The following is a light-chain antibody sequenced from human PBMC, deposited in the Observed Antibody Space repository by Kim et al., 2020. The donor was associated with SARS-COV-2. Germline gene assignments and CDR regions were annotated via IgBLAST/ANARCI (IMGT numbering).Light chain of an antibody. V-gene: IGLV2-23*02. CDR2: EVT. J-gene: IGLJ2*01. Sequence: QSALTQPASVSGSPGQSITISCTGTSSDIGIYDRVSWYQQNPGKAPKLIIFEVTRRPSGISNRFSGSKSGNTASLTISGLQAGDEADYYCSSYARTVNVIFGGGTQLTVL. CDR3: SSYARTVNVI. CDR1: SSDIGIYDR.